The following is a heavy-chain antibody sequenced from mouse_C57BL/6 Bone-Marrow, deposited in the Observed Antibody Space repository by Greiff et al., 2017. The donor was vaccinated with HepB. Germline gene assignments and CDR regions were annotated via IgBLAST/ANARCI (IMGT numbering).Heavy chain of an antibody. CDR1: GFTFTDYY. J-gene: IGHJ4*01. V-gene: IGHV7-3*01. Sequence: EVHLVESGGGLVQPGGSLSLSCAASGFTFTDYYMSWVRQPPGKALEWLGFIRNKANGYTTEYSASVKGRFTISRDNSQSILYLQMNALRAEDSATYYCARYEGLRRNYAMDYWGQGTSVTVSS. CDR3: ARYEGLRRNYAMDY. CDR2: IRNKANGYTT. D-gene: IGHD2-4*01.